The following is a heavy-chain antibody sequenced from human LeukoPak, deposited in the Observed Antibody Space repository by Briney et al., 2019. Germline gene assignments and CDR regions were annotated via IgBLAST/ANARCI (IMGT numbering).Heavy chain of an antibody. CDR1: GYTFTSYA. V-gene: IGHV1-3*01. D-gene: IGHD4-17*01. CDR3: AKANSRYGDYRWDYFDY. Sequence: ASVKVSCKASGYTFTSYAMHWVRQAPGQRLEWMGWINAGNGNTKYSQKFQGRVTITRDTSASTAYMELSSLRSEDTAVYYCAKANSRYGDYRWDYFDYWGQGTLVTVSS. J-gene: IGHJ4*02. CDR2: INAGNGNT.